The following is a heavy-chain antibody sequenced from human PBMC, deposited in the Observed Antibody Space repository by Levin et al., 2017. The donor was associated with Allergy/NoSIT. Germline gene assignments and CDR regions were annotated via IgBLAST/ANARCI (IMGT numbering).Heavy chain of an antibody. J-gene: IGHJ3*02. CDR2: ISGNGDST. CDR3: AKGHYYDSSGFLYKSDAFDM. D-gene: IGHD3-22*01. Sequence: TGESLKISCAASGFTFRSYAVSWVRQAPGKGLEWVSVISGNGDSTYYADSVKGRFTISRDNSKNTLYVQTNSLRVEDTAIYYCAKGHYYDSSGFLYKSDAFDMWGQGTMVTVSS. V-gene: IGHV3-23*01. CDR1: GFTFRSYA.